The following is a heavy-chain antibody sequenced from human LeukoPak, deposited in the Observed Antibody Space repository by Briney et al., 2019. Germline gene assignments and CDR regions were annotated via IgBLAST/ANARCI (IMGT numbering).Heavy chain of an antibody. CDR1: GYSIGGGYY. D-gene: IGHD3-22*01. CDR3: ARALNYYDSSGYSNYGVFDY. CDR2: IFHSVVT. V-gene: IGHV4-38-2*02. J-gene: IGHJ4*02. Sequence: SETLSLTCTVSGYSIGGGYYWGWIRQSPGRGLEWIGSIFHSVVTYYNPSLKSRVTISVDTSKNQYSLKLSSVTAADTAVYYCARALNYYDSSGYSNYGVFDYWGQGTLVTVSS.